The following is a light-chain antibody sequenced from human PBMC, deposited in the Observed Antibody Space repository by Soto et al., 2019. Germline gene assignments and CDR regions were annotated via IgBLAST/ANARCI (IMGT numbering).Light chain of an antibody. CDR3: GTWDSSPSARYV. V-gene: IGLV1-51*01. CDR2: DNN. CDR1: SSNIGNNY. Sequence: QSVLTQPPSVSAAPGQKVTISCSGSSSNIGNNYVSWYQQLPGTAPKLLIYDNNKRPSGIPDRFSGSKSGTSATLGITGLQTGDEADYYCGTWDSSPSARYVFGTGTKVTVL. J-gene: IGLJ1*01.